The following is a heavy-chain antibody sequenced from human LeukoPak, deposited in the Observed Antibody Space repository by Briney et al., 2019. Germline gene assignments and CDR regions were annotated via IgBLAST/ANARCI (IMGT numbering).Heavy chain of an antibody. D-gene: IGHD3-9*01. CDR1: GGSISGYY. J-gene: IGHJ3*02. CDR2: IYHSGST. CDR3: ARAPRGYDILTGYYPYAFDI. V-gene: IGHV4-59*08. Sequence: SETLSLTCTVSGGSISGYYWSWIRQPPGKGLEWIGYIYHSGSTNYKPSLKSRVTISVDTSKNQFSLELSSVTAADTAVYYCARAPRGYDILTGYYPYAFDIWGQGTMVTVSS.